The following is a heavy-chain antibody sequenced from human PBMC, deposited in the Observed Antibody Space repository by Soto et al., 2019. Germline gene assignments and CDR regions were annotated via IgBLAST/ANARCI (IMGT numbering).Heavy chain of an antibody. CDR2: IYYSGST. D-gene: IGHD2-2*01. V-gene: IGHV4-39*01. CDR1: GGSISSSSYY. Sequence: PSETLSLTCTVSGGSISSSSYYWGWIRQPPGKGLEWIGSIYYSGSTYYNPSLKSRVTISVDTSKNQFSLKLSSVTAADTAVYYCARRGPVYCSSTSCYANFDYWGQGTLVTVSS. J-gene: IGHJ4*02. CDR3: ARRGPVYCSSTSCYANFDY.